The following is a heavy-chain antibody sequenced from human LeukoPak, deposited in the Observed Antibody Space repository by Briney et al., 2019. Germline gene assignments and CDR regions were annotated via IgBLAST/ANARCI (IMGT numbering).Heavy chain of an antibody. V-gene: IGHV1-18*01. D-gene: IGHD3/OR15-3a*01. J-gene: IGHJ4*02. CDR2: ISTYNGNT. CDR1: GYTFTSYG. Sequence: ASAKVSCKASGYTFTSYGIAWVRQAPGQGLERMGWISTYNGNTNFAQKLQGRVTLTTDTSTSTTYMELRSLTSDDTAVYYCARVGLDATPFDFWGQGTLVSVS. CDR3: ARVGLDATPFDF.